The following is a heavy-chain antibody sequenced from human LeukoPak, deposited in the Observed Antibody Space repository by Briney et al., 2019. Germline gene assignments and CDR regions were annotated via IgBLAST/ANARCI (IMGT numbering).Heavy chain of an antibody. V-gene: IGHV5-51*01. CDR2: IYPGDSTT. J-gene: IGHJ6*03. Sequence: GESLKISCQASGYTFTTSWIGWVRQMPGKGLEWMGIIYPGDSTTRYIPSFEGQVTISVDKSIDTAYLQWRSLKASDTAMYFCARQINHYYYVDVWGKGTTVTVSS. CDR3: ARQINHYYYVDV. CDR1: GYTFTTSW.